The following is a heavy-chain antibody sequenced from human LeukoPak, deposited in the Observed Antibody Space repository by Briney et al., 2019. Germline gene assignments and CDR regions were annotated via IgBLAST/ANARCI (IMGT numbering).Heavy chain of an antibody. CDR3: APGDGMDV. D-gene: IGHD3-10*01. CDR2: ISSSSSYI. CDR1: GFTFSSYS. J-gene: IGHJ6*02. Sequence: SGGSLRLSCAASGFTFSSYSMNWVRQAPGKGLEWVSSISSSSSYIYYADSVKGRFTISRDNSKNTLYLQMNSLRAEDTAVYYCAPGDGMDVWGQGTTVTVSS. V-gene: IGHV3-21*01.